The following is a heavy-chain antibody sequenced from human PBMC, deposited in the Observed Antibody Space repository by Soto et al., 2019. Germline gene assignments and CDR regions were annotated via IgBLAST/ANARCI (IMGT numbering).Heavy chain of an antibody. CDR2: ISGSSGSA. CDR1: GFVLDSYG. J-gene: IGHJ4*02. D-gene: IGHD3-16*02. CDR3: ARIRGVIVGGPDY. Sequence: EVQLLESGGGLVQPGGSLRLSCAASGFVLDSYGMSWVRQAPGRGLDWVSAISGSSGSAYYAGSVKGRFTISRDNSKKTVYLQMNSLRAEDTAIYYCARIRGVIVGGPDYWGQGTLVTVSS. V-gene: IGHV3-23*01.